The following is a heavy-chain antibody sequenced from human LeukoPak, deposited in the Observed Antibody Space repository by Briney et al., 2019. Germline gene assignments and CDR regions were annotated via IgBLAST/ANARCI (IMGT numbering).Heavy chain of an antibody. CDR1: GFTFSNYW. CDR3: ARDKQLGATTGSWLDP. CDR2: IKQDGSEN. Sequence: GGSLRLSCAASGFTFSNYWMSWVRPAPGKGLEWVAQIKQDGSENYYVGSVKGRFTIPRDNAKNSLYLQLNSLRAEDTALYYCARDKQLGATTGSWLDPWGQGTLVTVSS. J-gene: IGHJ5*02. V-gene: IGHV3-7*01. D-gene: IGHD1-26*01.